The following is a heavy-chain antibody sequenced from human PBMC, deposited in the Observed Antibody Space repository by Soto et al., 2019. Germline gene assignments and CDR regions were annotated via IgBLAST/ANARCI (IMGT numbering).Heavy chain of an antibody. CDR2: IIPMFGAS. J-gene: IGHJ6*02. CDR3: ARDPKDPETYYYGLDV. V-gene: IGHV1-69*12. Sequence: QVQLVQSGAEVKKPGSSVKVSCKASGDTFSSYAISWVRQAPGQGLEWMGGIIPMFGASTYAQKFQARVTFTADESTATADMELSSLRSDDTAVYYCARDPKDPETYYYGLDVWGQGTTVTVSS. CDR1: GDTFSSYA.